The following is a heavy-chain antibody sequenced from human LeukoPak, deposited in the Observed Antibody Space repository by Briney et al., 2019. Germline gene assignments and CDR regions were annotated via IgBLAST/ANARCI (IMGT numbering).Heavy chain of an antibody. CDR1: GFTYSSHN. CDR3: ARKMKTGDRVGTFDI. CDR2: IGTDGSYI. V-gene: IGHV3-21*01. D-gene: IGHD1-1*01. Sequence: GGSLRLSCAASGFTYSSHNMNWVRQAPMKGLEWVSSIGTDGSYIYYADSVQGRFTVSRDNAKNSLYLQMNSLTAEDTAVYYCARKMKTGDRVGTFDIWGQGTMVTVSS. J-gene: IGHJ3*02.